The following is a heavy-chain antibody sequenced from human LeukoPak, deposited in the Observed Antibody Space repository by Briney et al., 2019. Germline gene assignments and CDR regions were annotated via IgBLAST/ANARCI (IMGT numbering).Heavy chain of an antibody. CDR3: ASSLGYCSSTSCYLNAFDI. V-gene: IGHV5-51*01. D-gene: IGHD2-2*01. CDR2: IYLGDSDT. Sequence: GESLKISCKGSGYSFTSYWIGWGRQMPGKGLEWMGIIYLGDSDTRYSPSFQGQVTISADKSISTAYLQWSSLKASDTAMYYCASSLGYCSSTSCYLNAFDIWGQGTMVTVSS. CDR1: GYSFTSYW. J-gene: IGHJ3*02.